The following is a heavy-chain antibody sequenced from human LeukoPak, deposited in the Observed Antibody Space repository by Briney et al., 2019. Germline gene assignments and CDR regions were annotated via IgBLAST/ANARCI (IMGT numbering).Heavy chain of an antibody. CDR1: GFTFSDYY. J-gene: IGHJ4*02. CDR3: ARGRALGYCSGGSCPPHFDY. D-gene: IGHD2-15*01. Sequence: GGSLRLSCAASGFTFSDYYMSWIRQAPGQGLEWVSCISSSASTIYYADSVKGRFTISRDNAKNSLYLQMNSLRAEDTAVYYCARGRALGYCSGGSCPPHFDYWGQGTLVTVSS. CDR2: ISSSASTI. V-gene: IGHV3-11*01.